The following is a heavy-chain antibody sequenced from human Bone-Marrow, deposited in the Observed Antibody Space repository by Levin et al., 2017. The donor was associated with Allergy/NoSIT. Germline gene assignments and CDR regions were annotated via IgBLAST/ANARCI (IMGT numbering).Heavy chain of an antibody. CDR3: AHIGHRFTIFGLPVIQLVYFDY. Sequence: ESGPTLVKPTQTLTLTCTISGFSLSTSGVGVGWIRQPPGKALEWLALIYWDDDTRYSPSLESRLTVTKDSSKDQVVLTMTNMGPADTGTYFCAHIGHRFTIFGLPVIQLVYFDYWGQGALITVSS. V-gene: IGHV2-5*02. CDR2: IYWDDDT. CDR1: GFSLSTSGVG. D-gene: IGHD3-3*01. J-gene: IGHJ4*02.